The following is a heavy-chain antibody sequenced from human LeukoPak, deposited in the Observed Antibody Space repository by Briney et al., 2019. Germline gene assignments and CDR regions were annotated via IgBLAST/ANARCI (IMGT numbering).Heavy chain of an antibody. V-gene: IGHV1-18*01. J-gene: IGHJ4*02. CDR2: ISAYNGNT. D-gene: IGHD6-19*01. CDR3: ARESSSGSPGY. CDR1: GYTFTSYG. Sequence: ASVKVSCKASGYTFTSYGISWVRQAPGQGLEWMGWISAYNGNTNYAQKFQGRVTMTRDMSTSTVYIELSSLRSEDTAVYYCARESSSGSPGYWGQGTLVTVSS.